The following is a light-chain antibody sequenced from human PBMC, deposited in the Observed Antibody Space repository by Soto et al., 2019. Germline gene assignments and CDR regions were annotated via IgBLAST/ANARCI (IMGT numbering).Light chain of an antibody. CDR2: KAS. CDR3: QQYNSYPWT. CDR1: QSISSW. V-gene: IGKV1-5*03. Sequence: DIQMTQSRSTLSASVGDRVTITCRASQSISSWLAWYQQKPGKAPKLLIYKASSLESRVPSRFSGSGSGTEFTLTISSLQPDDFATYYCQQYNSYPWTFGQGTKVEIK. J-gene: IGKJ1*01.